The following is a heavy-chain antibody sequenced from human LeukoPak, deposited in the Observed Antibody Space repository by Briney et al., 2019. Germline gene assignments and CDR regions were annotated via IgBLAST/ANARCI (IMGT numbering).Heavy chain of an antibody. Sequence: SETLSLTCAVYGGSFSGYYWSWIRQPPGKGLEWIGEINHSGSTNYNPSLKSRVTISVDTSKNQFSLKLSSVTAADTAVYYCARGARRSNWFDPWGQGTLVTVSS. D-gene: IGHD5-12*01. CDR2: INHSGST. V-gene: IGHV4-34*01. CDR3: ARGARRSNWFDP. J-gene: IGHJ5*02. CDR1: GGSFSGYY.